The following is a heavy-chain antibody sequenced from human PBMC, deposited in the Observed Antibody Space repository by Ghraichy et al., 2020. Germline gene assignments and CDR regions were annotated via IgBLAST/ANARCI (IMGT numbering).Heavy chain of an antibody. V-gene: IGHV3-53*01. CDR2: IYSGGST. J-gene: IGHJ4*02. D-gene: IGHD3-22*01. CDR1: GFTVSSNY. CDR3: AGTRGYSIVFGY. Sequence: GALRLSCAASGFTVSSNYMSWVRQAPGKGLEWVSVIYSGGSTYYADSVKGRFTISRDNSKNTLYLQMNSLRAEDTAVYYCAGTRGYSIVFGYWGQGTLVTVSS.